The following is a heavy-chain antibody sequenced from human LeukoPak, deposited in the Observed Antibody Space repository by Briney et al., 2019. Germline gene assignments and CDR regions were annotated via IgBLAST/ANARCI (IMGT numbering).Heavy chain of an antibody. D-gene: IGHD3-10*01. CDR1: GGSFSGYY. V-gene: IGHV4-34*01. CDR3: ARGAAYYYGSGSYRYWFDP. CDR2: ISHSGST. Sequence: SETLSLTCAVYGGSFSGYYWSWIRQPPGKGLEWIGEISHSGSTNYNPSLKSRVTISVDTSKNQFSLKLSSVTAADTAVYYCARGAAYYYGSGSYRYWFDPWGQGTLVSVSS. J-gene: IGHJ5*02.